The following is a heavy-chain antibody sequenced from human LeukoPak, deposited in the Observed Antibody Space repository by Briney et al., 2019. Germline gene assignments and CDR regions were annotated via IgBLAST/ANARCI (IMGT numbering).Heavy chain of an antibody. J-gene: IGHJ4*02. V-gene: IGHV3-30*02. CDR3: ARATYNSGWYDY. CDR1: GFTFSSYG. Sequence: GGSLRLSCAASGFTFSSYGMHWVRQAPGKGLEWVAFIRYDGSNKYYADSVKGRFTISRDNSKNTLYLQMNSLRAEDTAVYYCARATYNSGWYDYWGQGTLVTVSS. D-gene: IGHD6-19*01. CDR2: IRYDGSNK.